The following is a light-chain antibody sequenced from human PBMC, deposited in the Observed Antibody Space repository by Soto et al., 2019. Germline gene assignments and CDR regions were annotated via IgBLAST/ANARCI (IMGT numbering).Light chain of an antibody. CDR3: KQYNSYSIT. Sequence: DIQMTQSPSTLSASVGDRVTITCRASQSISSWLAWYQQKPGKAPKLLIYKASSLESGVPSRFSGSGSGTEFALTIRSLQPDDFATYYCKQYNSYSITFGQGTRLEI. V-gene: IGKV1-5*03. CDR1: QSISSW. J-gene: IGKJ5*01. CDR2: KAS.